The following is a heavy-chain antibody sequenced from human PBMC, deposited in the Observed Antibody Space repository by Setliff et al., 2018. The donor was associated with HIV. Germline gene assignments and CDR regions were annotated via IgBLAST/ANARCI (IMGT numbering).Heavy chain of an antibody. V-gene: IGHV1-69*13. D-gene: IGHD2-15*01. CDR2: IITIFGTA. J-gene: IGHJ6*04. CDR3: ARDSRDIVVVIAPEPEPYYYYGMDV. CDR1: GGTFSSYA. Sequence: GASVKVSCKASGGTFSSYAIHWVRQAPGQGLEWMGRIITIFGTANYAQKFQGRLTITADESTSTVYMELSSLRSEDTAVYYCARDSRDIVVVIAPEPEPYYYYGMDVWGEGTTVTVSS.